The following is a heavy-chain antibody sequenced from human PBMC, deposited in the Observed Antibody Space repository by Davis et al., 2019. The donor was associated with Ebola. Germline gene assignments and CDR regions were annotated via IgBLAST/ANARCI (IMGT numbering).Heavy chain of an antibody. V-gene: IGHV3-23*01. CDR3: AKEGGGWYCTNGVCYSDY. Sequence: PGGSLRLSCAASGFTFSSYAMSWVRQAPGKGLEWVSAISGSGGSTYYADSMKGRFTISRDNSKNTLYLQMNSLRAEDTAVYYCAKEGGGWYCTNGVCYSDYWGQGTLVTVSP. J-gene: IGHJ4*02. CDR1: GFTFSSYA. D-gene: IGHD2-8*01. CDR2: ISGSGGST.